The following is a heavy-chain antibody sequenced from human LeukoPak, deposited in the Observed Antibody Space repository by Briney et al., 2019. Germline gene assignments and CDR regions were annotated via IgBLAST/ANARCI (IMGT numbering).Heavy chain of an antibody. V-gene: IGHV4-39*01. Sequence: PSETLSLTCTVSGGSISSSSYYWGWIRQPPGKGLEWIGSIYYSGSTYYNPSLKSRVTISVDTSKNQFSLKLSSVTAADTAVYYCDADNSSSEGRFDYWGQGTLVTVSS. J-gene: IGHJ4*02. CDR2: IYYSGST. CDR3: DADNSSSEGRFDY. D-gene: IGHD6-6*01. CDR1: GGSISSSSYY.